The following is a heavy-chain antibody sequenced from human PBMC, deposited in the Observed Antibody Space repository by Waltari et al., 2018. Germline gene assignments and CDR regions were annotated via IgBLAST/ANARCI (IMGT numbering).Heavy chain of an antibody. D-gene: IGHD2-21*01. J-gene: IGHJ2*01. Sequence: QVQLVQSGAEVKKPGSSVKVSCKASGGTFSSYAISWVRQAPGQGLEWMGGIIPIFGTANYEQKFQGRVTITTDESTSTAYMELSSLRSEDTAVYYCARVGGAYCGGDCYRYFDLWGRGTLVTVSS. CDR2: IIPIFGTA. V-gene: IGHV1-69*05. CDR1: GGTFSSYA. CDR3: ARVGGAYCGGDCYRYFDL.